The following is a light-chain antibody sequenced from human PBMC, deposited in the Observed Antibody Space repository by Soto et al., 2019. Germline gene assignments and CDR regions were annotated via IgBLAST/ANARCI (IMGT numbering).Light chain of an antibody. CDR2: GAS. J-gene: IGKJ2*01. CDR1: QSVSSNY. CDR3: QQYGSSPYT. Sequence: EIVLTQSPGTLSLSPGERATLSCRASQSVSSNYLASHQQKPGQTPRLLIYGASSRATGIPDRFSGSGSGTDFTLTISRLEPEDFAVYYCQQYGSSPYTFGQGTKLEIK. V-gene: IGKV3-20*01.